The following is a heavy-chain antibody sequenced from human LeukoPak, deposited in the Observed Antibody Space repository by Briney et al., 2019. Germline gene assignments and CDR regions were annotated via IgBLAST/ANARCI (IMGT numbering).Heavy chain of an antibody. CDR3: AREGAVAGIDAFDV. J-gene: IGHJ3*01. Sequence: SGGSLRLSCAVSGFTLSNYNMNWVRQAPGKGLEWVSYMSSSSSSIDYADSVKGRFTISRDNAKNSLYLQMNSLRAEDTAFYYCAREGAVAGIDAFDVWGQGTMVTVSS. CDR2: MSSSSSSI. CDR1: GFTLSNYN. V-gene: IGHV3-48*01. D-gene: IGHD6-19*01.